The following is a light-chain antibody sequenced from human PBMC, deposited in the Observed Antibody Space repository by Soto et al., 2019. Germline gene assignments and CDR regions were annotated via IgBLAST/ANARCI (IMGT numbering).Light chain of an antibody. CDR3: QQYGSSPLT. CDR2: DTS. CDR1: QSVSRNY. J-gene: IGKJ4*01. V-gene: IGKV3-20*01. Sequence: EIVLTQSPGTLSLSPGERASLSCRASQSVSRNYVAWYQFKPGQAPRLLIYDTSTRATGIPDRFSGSGSGADFTLTISRLEPEDFAVYFCQQYGSSPLTVGGGSKVEIK.